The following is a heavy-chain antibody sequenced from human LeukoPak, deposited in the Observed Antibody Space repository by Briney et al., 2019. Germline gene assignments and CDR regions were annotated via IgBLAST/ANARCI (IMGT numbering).Heavy chain of an antibody. D-gene: IGHD2-8*01. CDR1: GFTFSSYG. V-gene: IGHV3-30*03. Sequence: QSGGSLRLSCAASGFTFSSYGMHWVRQAPGKGLEWVAFISYDGSNKYYADSVKGRFTISRDNSKNTLYLQMNSLRAEDTAVYYCASNRGYCTNGVCYNWFDPWGQGTLVTVSS. CDR3: ASNRGYCTNGVCYNWFDP. CDR2: ISYDGSNK. J-gene: IGHJ5*02.